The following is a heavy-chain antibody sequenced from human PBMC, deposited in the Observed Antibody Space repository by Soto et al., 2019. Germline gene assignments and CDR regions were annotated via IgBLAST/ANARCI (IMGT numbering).Heavy chain of an antibody. J-gene: IGHJ4*02. Sequence: GGCLRLCCAASGFTVSSYGMHWVRQAPGKGLVWVSRINSDGITTNYADSVKGRFTISRDNAKNTLYLQMNSLRAEDTAVYFCTSDGGNLFAYWGQGTLVTVPS. CDR3: TSDGGNLFAY. V-gene: IGHV3-74*01. CDR1: GFTVSSYG. CDR2: INSDGITT. D-gene: IGHD2-15*01.